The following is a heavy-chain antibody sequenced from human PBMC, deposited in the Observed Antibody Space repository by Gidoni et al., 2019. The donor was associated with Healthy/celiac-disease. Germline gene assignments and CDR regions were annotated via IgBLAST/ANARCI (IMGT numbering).Heavy chain of an antibody. D-gene: IGHD6-13*01. Sequence: QVQLVESGGGVVQPGRSLRLSCAASGFTFSSYGMHWVRQAPGKGLEWVAVIWYDGSNKYYADSVKGRFTISRDNSKNTLYLQMNSLRAEDTAVYYCARDSGIAAAGTLLYWGQGTLVTVSS. CDR2: IWYDGSNK. CDR1: GFTFSSYG. V-gene: IGHV3-33*01. J-gene: IGHJ4*02. CDR3: ARDSGIAAAGTLLY.